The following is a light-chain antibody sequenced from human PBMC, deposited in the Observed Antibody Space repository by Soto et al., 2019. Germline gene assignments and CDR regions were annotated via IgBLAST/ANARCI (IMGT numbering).Light chain of an antibody. CDR1: QTISSW. CDR2: KAS. V-gene: IGKV1-5*03. Sequence: DIQMTQSPSTLSGSVGDRVTITCRASQTISSWLAWYQQKPGKAPKLLIYKASTLQSGVPSRFSGSGSGTEFTHTISSLQPDDFATYYCQHYNSYSEAFGQGTKVELK. J-gene: IGKJ1*01. CDR3: QHYNSYSEA.